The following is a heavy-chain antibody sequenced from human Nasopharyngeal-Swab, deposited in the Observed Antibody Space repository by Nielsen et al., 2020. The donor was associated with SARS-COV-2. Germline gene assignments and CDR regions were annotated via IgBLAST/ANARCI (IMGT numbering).Heavy chain of an antibody. CDR3: TTRVEYYDFWSGYYRDYYGMDV. CDR2: ISGDDTST. Sequence: VRQAPGKGLEWVSSISGDDTSTFYADSVKGRFSISRDNSKNTVFLQMNSLKTEDTAVYYCTTRVEYYDFWSGYYRDYYGMDVWGQGTTVTVSS. J-gene: IGHJ6*02. V-gene: IGHV3-23*01. D-gene: IGHD3-3*01.